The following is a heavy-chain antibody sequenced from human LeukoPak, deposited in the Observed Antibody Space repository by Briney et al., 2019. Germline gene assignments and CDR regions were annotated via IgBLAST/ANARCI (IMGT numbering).Heavy chain of an antibody. Sequence: GGSLRLSCAASGFTFSSYSMNWVRQAPGKGLEWVSSISSSSSYIYYADSVKGRFTISRDNAKNSLYLQMNSLRAEDTAVYYCARDRITMVRGVISGIRYWGQGTLVTVSS. D-gene: IGHD3-10*01. V-gene: IGHV3-21*01. J-gene: IGHJ4*02. CDR1: GFTFSSYS. CDR2: ISSSSSYI. CDR3: ARDRITMVRGVISGIRY.